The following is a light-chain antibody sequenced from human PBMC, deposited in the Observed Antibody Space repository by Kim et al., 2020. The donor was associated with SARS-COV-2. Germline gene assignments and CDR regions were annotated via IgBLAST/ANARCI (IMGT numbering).Light chain of an antibody. CDR1: RLGDKY. J-gene: IGLJ2*01. CDR2: QDS. V-gene: IGLV3-1*01. CDR3: HVWDSTTTV. Sequence: VSPGKTASITCSGDRLGDKYVCWYQQKAGQSPVVVIYQDSERPSGIPGRFSGSKSGNTATLTISGTQAMDEADYFCHVWDSTTTVFGGGTQLTVL.